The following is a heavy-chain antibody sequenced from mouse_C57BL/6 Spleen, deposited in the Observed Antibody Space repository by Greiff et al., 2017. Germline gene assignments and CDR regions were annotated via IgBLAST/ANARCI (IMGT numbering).Heavy chain of an antibody. CDR1: GFSLNSSA. V-gene: IGHV2-9-1*01. J-gene: IGHJ4*01. D-gene: IGHD2-14*01. CDR2: IWTGGGA. Sequence: VQLLESGPGLVAPSQSLSITCTVSGFSLNSSAISWVRQPPGKGLEWLGGIWTGGGANYNSALNSRLSISKYNSKMQVFLNMNSLQTDYTARYFCSSHRAGTRAMDYWGQGTSVTVSS. CDR3: SSHRAGTRAMDY.